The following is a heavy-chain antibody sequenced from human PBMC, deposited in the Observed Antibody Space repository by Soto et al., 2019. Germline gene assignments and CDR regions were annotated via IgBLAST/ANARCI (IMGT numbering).Heavy chain of an antibody. J-gene: IGHJ6*02. D-gene: IGHD3-16*02. CDR3: ARDDELSGAVQYYYYGMDV. Sequence: SVKVSCKASGGTFSSYAISWVRQAPGQGLEWMGGIIPIFGTANYAQKFQGRVTITADESTSTAYMELSSLRSEDTAVYYCARDDELSGAVQYYYYGMDVWGQGTTVTVS. V-gene: IGHV1-69*13. CDR1: GGTFSSYA. CDR2: IIPIFGTA.